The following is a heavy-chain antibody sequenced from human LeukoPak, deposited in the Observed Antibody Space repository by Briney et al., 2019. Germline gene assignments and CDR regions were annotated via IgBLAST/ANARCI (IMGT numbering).Heavy chain of an antibody. CDR3: ARDKRVAVAGTYIYYYYMDV. V-gene: IGHV4-4*07. D-gene: IGHD6-19*01. J-gene: IGHJ6*03. Sequence: SETLSLTCTVSGGSVSSYYWSWIRQPAGKGLEWIGRIYISGSGSTNYNPSLKSRVTMSVDTSKNQFSLKLSSVTAADTAVYYCARDKRVAVAGTYIYYYYMDVWGNGTTVTISS. CDR1: GGSVSSYY. CDR2: IYISGSGST.